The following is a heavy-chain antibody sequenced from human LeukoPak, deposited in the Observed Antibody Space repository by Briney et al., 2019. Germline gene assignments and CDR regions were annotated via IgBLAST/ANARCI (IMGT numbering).Heavy chain of an antibody. CDR3: ASDGDPYYGMDV. Sequence: KPSETLSLTCAVYGGSFSGYYWSWIRQPPGKGLEWIGEINHSGSTNHNPSLKSRVTISVDTSKNQFSLKPSSVTAADTAVYYCASDGDPYYGMDVWGQGTTVTVSS. J-gene: IGHJ6*02. CDR1: GGSFSGYY. CDR2: INHSGST. V-gene: IGHV4-34*01.